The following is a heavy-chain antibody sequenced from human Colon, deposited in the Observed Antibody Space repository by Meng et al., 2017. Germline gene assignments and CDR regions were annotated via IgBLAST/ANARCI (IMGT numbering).Heavy chain of an antibody. CDR3: ARVGIRGNQRGFDY. V-gene: IGHV1-8*01. D-gene: IGHD1-14*01. J-gene: IGHJ4*02. Sequence: QVQLVQSWAEVKKPGASVKVSCKASGSNFTSYENNWVRQATGQGLEWMGWMNPNSGNTGYAQKFQGRVTMTRNTSISTAYMELSSLRSEDTAVYYCARVGIRGNQRGFDYWGQGTLVTVSS. CDR2: MNPNSGNT. CDR1: GSNFTSYE.